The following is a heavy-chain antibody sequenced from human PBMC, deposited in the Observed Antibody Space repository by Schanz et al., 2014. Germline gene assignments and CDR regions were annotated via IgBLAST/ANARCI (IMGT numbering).Heavy chain of an antibody. CDR1: GFTFSSYG. CDR2: VCYDGSKK. V-gene: IGHV3-33*06. D-gene: IGHD1-26*01. CDR3: VKDLQRELLRDDHYYGMDV. Sequence: LVESGGGVVQPGRSLRLSCAASGFTFSSYGMHWVRQVPSKGLEWVAVVCYDGSKKYYADSVKGRFTTTRDNSKTTMYLQMNSLRAKDTAVYYYVKDLQRELLRDDHYYGMDVWGQGTTVTVSS. J-gene: IGHJ6*02.